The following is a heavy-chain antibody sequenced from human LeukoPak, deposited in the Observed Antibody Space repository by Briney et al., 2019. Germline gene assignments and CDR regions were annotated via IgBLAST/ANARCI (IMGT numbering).Heavy chain of an antibody. J-gene: IGHJ6*02. V-gene: IGHV3-30*04. CDR3: ARGLKVDWLPNYYYYGMDV. D-gene: IGHD3/OR15-3a*01. Sequence: PGRSLGLSCAASGFTFSSYPMHWVRQAPGKGLEWVAVISYDGSAKYYADSVNGRFTISRDNSKNMLYMQTNSLRGEDTAVYYCARGLKVDWLPNYYYYGMDVWGQGTTVTVSS. CDR1: GFTFSSYP. CDR2: ISYDGSAK.